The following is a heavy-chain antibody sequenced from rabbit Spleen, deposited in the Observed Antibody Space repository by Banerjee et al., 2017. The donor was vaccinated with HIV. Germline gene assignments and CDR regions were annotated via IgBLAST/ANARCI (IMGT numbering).Heavy chain of an antibody. V-gene: IGHV1S45*01. J-gene: IGHJ2*01. CDR1: GFDFSSYW. Sequence: QEQLVESGGGLVQPGGSLTLTCTASGFDFSSYWMCWVRQAPGKGLEWIACINAVTGKAVYANWAKGRSTFSKTSSTTVTLQMTSLTAADTATYFCARNYVNVFDPWGPGTLVTVS. CDR2: INAVTGKA. CDR3: ARNYVNVFDP. D-gene: IGHD1-1*01.